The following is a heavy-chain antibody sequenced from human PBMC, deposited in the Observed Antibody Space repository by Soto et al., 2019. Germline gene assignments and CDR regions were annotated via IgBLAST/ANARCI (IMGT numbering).Heavy chain of an antibody. Sequence: EVQLVESGGGLVQPGGSLRLSCAASEFTFSNYDMSWVRQAPGKGLEWVSYISGGGGKIYYADSVKGRFTISRDNARNSMSLQINSLRVEDTAMYYCARGNYSHAGSAYNFDYWGQGTLVTVSS. J-gene: IGHJ4*02. D-gene: IGHD3-10*01. CDR2: ISGGGGKI. CDR1: EFTFSNYD. CDR3: ARGNYSHAGSAYNFDY. V-gene: IGHV3-48*01.